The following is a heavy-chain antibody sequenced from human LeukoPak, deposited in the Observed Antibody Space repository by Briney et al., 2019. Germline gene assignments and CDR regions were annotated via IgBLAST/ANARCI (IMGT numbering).Heavy chain of an antibody. D-gene: IGHD6-19*01. Sequence: GGSLRLSCAASGITFSSYAMHWVRQAPGKGLEWVAVISYDGSNKYYADSVKGRFTISRDNSKNTLYLQMNSLRAEDTAVFYCAKARHSSGWYYFDYWGQGTLVTVSS. V-gene: IGHV3-30*04. J-gene: IGHJ4*02. CDR1: GITFSSYA. CDR2: ISYDGSNK. CDR3: AKARHSSGWYYFDY.